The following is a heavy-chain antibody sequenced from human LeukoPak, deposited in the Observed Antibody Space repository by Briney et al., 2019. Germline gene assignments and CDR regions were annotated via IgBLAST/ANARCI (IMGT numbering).Heavy chain of an antibody. V-gene: IGHV4-30-4*08. CDR1: GASISRGDYY. D-gene: IGHD3-9*01. J-gene: IGHJ6*02. Sequence: SETLSLTCTVSGASISRGDYYWSWIRQAPGMGLEWIGYVYHSGNTYYNPSLKSRVTMSVDTSKNQFSLKLSSVTAADTAVYYCARLILTGSYYYYGMDVWGQGTTVTVSS. CDR3: ARLILTGSYYYYGMDV. CDR2: VYHSGNT.